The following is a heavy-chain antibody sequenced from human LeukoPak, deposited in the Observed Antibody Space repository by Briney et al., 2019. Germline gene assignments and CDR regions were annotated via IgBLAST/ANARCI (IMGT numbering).Heavy chain of an antibody. CDR3: TRGTFLYESSGYSTFDH. CDR1: GFNFSNYD. CDR2: VGGAGDT. Sequence: PGGSLRLSCAASGFNFSNYDMHWVRHVTGKSLEWVSGVGGAGDTYYSGSVKGRFTIFRENAKDSLYLQMSNLRDGDTATYYCTRGTFLYESSGYSTFDHWGQGTLVIVSS. V-gene: IGHV3-13*01. J-gene: IGHJ4*02. D-gene: IGHD3-22*01.